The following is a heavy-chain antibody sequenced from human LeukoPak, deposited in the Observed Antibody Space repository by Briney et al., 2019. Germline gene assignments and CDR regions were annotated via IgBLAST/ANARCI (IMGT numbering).Heavy chain of an antibody. Sequence: GGSLRLSCAASGFTFSSYAMSWVRQAPGQGLEWVSSITTSSTYISYADSVKGRFTISRDNAKNSLYLQMNSLRAEDTAVYYCARGKYSSGWFDYWGQGTLVAVSS. J-gene: IGHJ4*02. CDR1: GFTFSSYA. CDR3: ARGKYSSGWFDY. V-gene: IGHV3-21*01. CDR2: ITTSSTYI. D-gene: IGHD6-19*01.